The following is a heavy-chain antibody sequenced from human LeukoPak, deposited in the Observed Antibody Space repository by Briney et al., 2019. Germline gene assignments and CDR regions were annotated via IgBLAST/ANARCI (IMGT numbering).Heavy chain of an antibody. CDR3: ARDGADGSGSYYLRYYYYKGG. CDR2: IYSGGST. D-gene: IGHD3-10*01. CDR1: GFTVSSNY. V-gene: IGHV3-53*01. Sequence: GGSLRLSCAASGFTVSSNYMSWVRQAPGKGLEWVSVIYSGGSTYYADSVKGRFTISRDNSKNTLYLQMNSLRAEDTAVYYCARDGADGSGSYYLRYYYYKGGWGKGTTVTVSS. J-gene: IGHJ6*03.